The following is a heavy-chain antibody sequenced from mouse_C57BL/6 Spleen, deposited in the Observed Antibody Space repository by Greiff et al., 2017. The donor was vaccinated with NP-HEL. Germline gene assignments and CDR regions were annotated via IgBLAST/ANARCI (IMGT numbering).Heavy chain of an antibody. J-gene: IGHJ3*01. CDR2: INPNNGGT. V-gene: IGHV1-22*01. CDR3: ARGGLPPSFAY. D-gene: IGHD2-4*01. CDR1: GYTFTDYN. Sequence: EVQRVESGPELVKPGASVKMSCKASGYTFTDYNMHWVKQSHGKSLEWIGYINPNNGGTSYNQKFKGKATLTVNKSSSTAYMELRSLTSEDSAVYYCARGGLPPSFAYWGQGTLVTVSA.